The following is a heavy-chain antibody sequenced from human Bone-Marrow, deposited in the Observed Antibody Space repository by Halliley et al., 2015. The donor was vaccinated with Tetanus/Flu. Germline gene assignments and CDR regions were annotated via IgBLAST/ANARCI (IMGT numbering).Heavy chain of an antibody. CDR3: AKAPDVLLYFGGPILGHALDV. CDR1: EVTFTTCA. D-gene: IGHD3-10*01. Sequence: SLRLSCTDSEVTFTTCAMTWVRQAPGKGLEWVASISASGANTYYADSAKGRFTLSRDNSQNSLLMQMDSLRAEDTAVYYCAKAPDVLLYFGGPILGHALDVWGQVTMVTVSS. CDR2: ISASGANT. V-gene: IGHV3-23*01. J-gene: IGHJ3*01.